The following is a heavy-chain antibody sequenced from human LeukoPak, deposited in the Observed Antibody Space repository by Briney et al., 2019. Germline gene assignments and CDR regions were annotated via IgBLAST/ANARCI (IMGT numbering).Heavy chain of an antibody. CDR1: GYTFTGYY. D-gene: IGHD3-10*01. CDR3: ARDFGKQPPYYYYYYMDV. Sequence: GASVKVSCKASGYTFTGYYMHWVRQAPGQGLEWMGWINPNNGGTNYAQKFQARVSMTRDTSISTAYMELSRLRSDDTAVYYCARDFGKQPPYYYYYYMDVWGKGTTVTVSS. J-gene: IGHJ6*03. V-gene: IGHV1-2*02. CDR2: INPNNGGT.